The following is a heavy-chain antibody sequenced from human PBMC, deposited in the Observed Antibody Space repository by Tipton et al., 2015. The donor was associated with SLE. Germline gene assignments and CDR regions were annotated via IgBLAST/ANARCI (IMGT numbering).Heavy chain of an antibody. V-gene: IGHV4-39*01. CDR2: IYYSGST. CDR1: GGSVSSSSYY. CDR3: ASFTMVRGDY. J-gene: IGHJ4*02. Sequence: TLSLTCTVSGGSVSSSSYYWGWIRQPSGKGLEWIGSIYYSGSTYYNPSLKSRVTISVDTSKNQFSLKLSSVTAADMAVYYCASFTMVRGDYWGQGTLVTVSS. D-gene: IGHD3-10*01.